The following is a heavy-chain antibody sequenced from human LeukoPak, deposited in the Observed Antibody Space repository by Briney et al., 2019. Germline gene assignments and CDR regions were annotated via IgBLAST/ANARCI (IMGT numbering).Heavy chain of an antibody. D-gene: IGHD5-18*01. Sequence: GGSLRLSCAASGFTFSSYEMNWVRQAPGKGLEWVSYISSSGSTIYYADSVKGRFTISRDNAKNSLYLQMNSLRAEDTAVYYCARAPLWGYGMDVWGKETTVTVSS. CDR3: ARAPLWGYGMDV. CDR1: GFTFSSYE. CDR2: ISSSGSTI. J-gene: IGHJ6*04. V-gene: IGHV3-48*03.